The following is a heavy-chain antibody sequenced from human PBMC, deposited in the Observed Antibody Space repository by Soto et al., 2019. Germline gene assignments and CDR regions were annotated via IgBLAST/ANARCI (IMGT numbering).Heavy chain of an antibody. CDR2: IYYSGST. CDR1: GGSISSYY. D-gene: IGHD2-21*01. J-gene: IGHJ4*02. Sequence: QVQLQESGPGLVKPSETLSLTCTVSGGSISSYYWSWIRQPPGKGLEWIGYIYYSGSTNYNPSLKRRVTISVDTSKNQCSLKLGSVTDADTTVYYCARRYGGAFDYWGQGTLVTVAS. CDR3: ARRYGGAFDY. V-gene: IGHV4-59*08.